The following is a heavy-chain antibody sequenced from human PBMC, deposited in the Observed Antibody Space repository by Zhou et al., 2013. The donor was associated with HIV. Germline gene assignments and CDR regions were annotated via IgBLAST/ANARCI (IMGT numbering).Heavy chain of an antibody. Sequence: QVQLVQSGAEVKKPGSSVKVSCKASGGTFSSYAISWVRQAPGQGLEWMGGIIPIFGTANYAQKFQGRVTITTDESTSTAYMELSSLRSEDTAVYYCARINGITGTELGGGYMDVWGKGTTVTVSS. CDR2: IIPIFGTA. CDR3: ARINGITGTELGGGYMDV. CDR1: GGTFSSYA. J-gene: IGHJ6*03. V-gene: IGHV1-69*05. D-gene: IGHD1-20*01.